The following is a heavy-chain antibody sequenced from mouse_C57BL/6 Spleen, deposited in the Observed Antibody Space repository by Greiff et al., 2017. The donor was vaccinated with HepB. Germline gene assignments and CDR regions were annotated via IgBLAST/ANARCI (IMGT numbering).Heavy chain of an antibody. Sequence: VHVKQSVAELVRPGASVKLSCTASGFNIKNTYMHWVKQRPEQGLEWIGRIDPANGNTKYAPKFQGKATITADTSSNTAYLQLSSLTSEDTAIYYCAPRAGVPYYFDYWGQGTTLTVSS. CDR1: GFNIKNTY. CDR3: APRAGVPYYFDY. D-gene: IGHD3-3*01. J-gene: IGHJ2*01. V-gene: IGHV14-3*01. CDR2: IDPANGNT.